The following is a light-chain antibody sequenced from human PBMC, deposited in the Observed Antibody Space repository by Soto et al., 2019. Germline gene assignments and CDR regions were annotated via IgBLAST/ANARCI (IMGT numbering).Light chain of an antibody. J-gene: IGKJ1*01. CDR2: KVS. CDR1: QSLVFTDGDTY. V-gene: IGKV2-30*01. CDR3: MQGTHWPRT. Sequence: DVVMTQSPLSLPVTLGQPASISCRSSQSLVFTDGDTYLNWFQQRPGQSPRRLIYKVSNRDSGVPDRFIGSGSGTDFTLKISRVEGENVEVYYYMQGTHWPRTFGQGTKVEIK.